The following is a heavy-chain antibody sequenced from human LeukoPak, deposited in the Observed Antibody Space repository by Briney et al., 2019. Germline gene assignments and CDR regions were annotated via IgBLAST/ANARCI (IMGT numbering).Heavy chain of an antibody. J-gene: IGHJ6*02. D-gene: IGHD3-10*02. CDR2: ISRASSYI. V-gene: IGHV3-21*01. CDR1: GFTFSAYG. Sequence: GGSLRLSCAASGFTFSAYGMNWVRQAPGKGLEWVSSISRASSYIHYTDSVKGRFTISRDNAKNSLYLQMNSLRAEDTAVYYCARDVRSLMDVWGQGTTVTVS. CDR3: ARDVRSLMDV.